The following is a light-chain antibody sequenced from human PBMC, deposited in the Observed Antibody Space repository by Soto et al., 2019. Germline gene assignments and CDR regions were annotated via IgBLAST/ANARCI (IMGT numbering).Light chain of an antibody. CDR1: QSVSSSF. Sequence: EIVLTQSPGTLSVSPGERATLSCWASQSVSSSFLAWYQLKPGQAPRLLIYDASNRASGIPARFSGSGSGTDFTLTISSLEPEDFALYYCQQRSSWPRTFGQGTKVDIK. J-gene: IGKJ1*01. CDR2: DAS. CDR3: QQRSSWPRT. V-gene: IGKV3-11*01.